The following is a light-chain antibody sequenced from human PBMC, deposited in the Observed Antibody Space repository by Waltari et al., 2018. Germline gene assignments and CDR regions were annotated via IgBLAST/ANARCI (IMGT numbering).Light chain of an antibody. Sequence: SYELTQDPAVSVALGQTVRITCQGDSLRQYYASSYRQKPGQAPLLVIYGKNNRPSGIPDRFSGSSSGNTASLTITGAQAEDEADYYCNSRDSSANHVVFGGGTKLTVL. CDR2: GKN. CDR3: NSRDSSANHVV. V-gene: IGLV3-19*01. CDR1: SLRQYY. J-gene: IGLJ2*01.